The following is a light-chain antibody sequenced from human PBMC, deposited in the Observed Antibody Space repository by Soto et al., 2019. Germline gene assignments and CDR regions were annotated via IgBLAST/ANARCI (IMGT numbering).Light chain of an antibody. CDR3: SSYTSSVTYVV. CDR1: SSDVGGYKY. V-gene: IGLV2-14*01. Sequence: QSALTQPASVSGSPGQSVTISCTGTSSDVGGYKYVSWYQQLPGKAPKLMIYDVSNRPSGVSNRFSGSKSGNTASLTISGLQAEDEADYYCSSYTSSVTYVVFGGGTKLTVL. J-gene: IGLJ2*01. CDR2: DVS.